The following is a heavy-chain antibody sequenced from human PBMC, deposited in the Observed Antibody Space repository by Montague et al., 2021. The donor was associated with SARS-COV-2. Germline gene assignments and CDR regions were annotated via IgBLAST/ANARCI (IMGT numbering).Heavy chain of an antibody. V-gene: IGHV4-34*01. CDR2: INDSGTT. Sequence: SETLSLTCAVYGGSFSGYWWTWIRQSPGKGLEWIGGINDSGTTKYNPSLKSRVTISVDTSKNQFSLDLTSVTVADTVVYYCARGAPGYWGQGTLVTVSS. J-gene: IGHJ4*02. CDR3: ARGAPGY. CDR1: GGSFSGYW.